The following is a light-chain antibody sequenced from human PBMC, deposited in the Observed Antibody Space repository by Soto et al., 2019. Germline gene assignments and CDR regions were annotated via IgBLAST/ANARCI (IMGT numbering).Light chain of an antibody. CDR2: SAS. CDR3: QQNYRTPIT. J-gene: IGKJ5*01. CDR1: QTIYTY. Sequence: DIQMTQSPSSLSASVGDRVTISCRATQTIYTYLSWYRQKPGKAPKLLMFSASSLQSGVPSRFSGSGSGTEFTLTISSLQPEDVATYFCQQNYRTPITFGQGTRLEIK. V-gene: IGKV1-39*01.